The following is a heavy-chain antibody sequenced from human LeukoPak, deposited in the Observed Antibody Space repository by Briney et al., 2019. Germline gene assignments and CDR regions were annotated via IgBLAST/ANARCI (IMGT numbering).Heavy chain of an antibody. CDR2: IYYSGSA. D-gene: IGHD3-3*01. J-gene: IGHJ4*02. Sequence: PSETLSLTCTVSGGSISSYYWSWIRQPPGKGLEGIGYIYYSGSANYNPSLKSRVTISVDTSKNQFSLKLSSVTAADTAVYYCARGGFLEWLSFDYWGQGTLVTVSS. CDR3: ARGGFLEWLSFDY. CDR1: GGSISSYY. V-gene: IGHV4-59*01.